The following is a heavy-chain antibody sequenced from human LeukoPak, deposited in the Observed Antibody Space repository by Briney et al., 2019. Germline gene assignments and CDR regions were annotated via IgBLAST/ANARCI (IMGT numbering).Heavy chain of an antibody. D-gene: IGHD1-26*01. CDR2: TWYDGSYK. Sequence: QPGGSLRLSCAASGFTFSTYGMHWVRQAPGKRLEWVGVTWYDGSYKYYGDSVKGRFTISRDNSKNTLYLQMASLRVEDTAVYYCARQFDGSHPNAFDIWGQGTMVTVSS. J-gene: IGHJ3*02. CDR1: GFTFSTYG. CDR3: ARQFDGSHPNAFDI. V-gene: IGHV3-33*01.